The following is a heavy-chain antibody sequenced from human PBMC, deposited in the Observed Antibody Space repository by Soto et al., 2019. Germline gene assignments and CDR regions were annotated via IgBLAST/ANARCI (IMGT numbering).Heavy chain of an antibody. V-gene: IGHV2-5*01. D-gene: IGHD3-16*01. CDR2: IYWHDDK. J-gene: IGHJ4*02. Sequence: SGPPLVNPTQTLTLTCTFYGFSLSTTGVGVSWIRQPPGKALEWLALIYWHDDKRYSPSLKSRLSITKDTSKNQVVLTMTDMDPVDTATYYCAHRGGATVGLYYFDYWGQGALVTVSS. CDR1: GFSLSTTGVG. CDR3: AHRGGATVGLYYFDY.